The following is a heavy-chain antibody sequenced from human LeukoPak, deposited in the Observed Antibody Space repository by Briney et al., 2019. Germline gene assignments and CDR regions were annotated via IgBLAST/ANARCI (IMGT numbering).Heavy chain of an antibody. V-gene: IGHV4-39*01. J-gene: IGHJ4*02. CDR1: GGSISRSTYY. Sequence: SETLSLTCTVSGGSISRSTYYWGWIRQPPGKGLEWIGSIYYSGSTYYNPSLKSRVTISVDTSKNQFSLKLSSVTAADTAVYYCARWYGSGRGDDDWGQGTLVTVSS. CDR2: IYYSGST. CDR3: ARWYGSGRGDDD. D-gene: IGHD3-10*01.